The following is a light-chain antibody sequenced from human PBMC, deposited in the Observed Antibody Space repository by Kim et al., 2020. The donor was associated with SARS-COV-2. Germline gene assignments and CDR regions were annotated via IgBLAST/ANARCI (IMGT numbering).Light chain of an antibody. CDR2: DAS. V-gene: IGKV1-5*01. Sequence: SASVGDRVTITCRASQSISSWLAWYQQKPGKAPELLIYDASSLESGAPSRFSGSGSGTEFTLTISSLQPDDSATYYCQQYHSDWTFGQGTKVDIK. CDR3: QQYHSDWT. CDR1: QSISSW. J-gene: IGKJ1*01.